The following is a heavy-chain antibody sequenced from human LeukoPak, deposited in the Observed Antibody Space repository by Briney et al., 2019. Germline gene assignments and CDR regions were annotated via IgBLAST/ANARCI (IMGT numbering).Heavy chain of an antibody. CDR3: ARANYDFWSGLLDAFDI. V-gene: IGHV4-59*01. D-gene: IGHD3-3*01. J-gene: IGHJ3*02. CDR2: IYYSVST. Sequence: SETLSLTCSVSGGSISSYYWSWIRQPPGKGLEWIGYIYYSVSTNYNPSRKSRVTISVDTSKNQFSLKLSSVTAADTAVYYCARANYDFWSGLLDAFDIWGQGTMVTVSS. CDR1: GGSISSYY.